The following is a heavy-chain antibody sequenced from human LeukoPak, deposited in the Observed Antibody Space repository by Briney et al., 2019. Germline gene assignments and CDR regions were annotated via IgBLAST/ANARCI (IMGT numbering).Heavy chain of an antibody. V-gene: IGHV3-9*01. CDR2: ISWNSDSI. D-gene: IGHD2-15*01. J-gene: IGHJ6*02. Sequence: GRSLRLSCAASGFTFDDYAMHWVRQAPGKGLQWVSGISWNSDSIGYADSVKGRFTISRDNAKKSLYLQMNSLRSEDTALYYCANDMTRWPGSGGIDVWGQGTTVTVSS. CDR1: GFTFDDYA. CDR3: ANDMTRWPGSGGIDV.